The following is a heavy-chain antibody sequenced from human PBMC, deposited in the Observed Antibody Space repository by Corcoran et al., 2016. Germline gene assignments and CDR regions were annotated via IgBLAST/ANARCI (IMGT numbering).Heavy chain of an antibody. D-gene: IGHD2-2*01. CDR2: IWYDGSNK. Sequence: QVQLVESGGGVVQPGRSLRLSCAASGFTFSSYGMHWVRQAPGKGLEWVAVIWYDGSNKYYADSVKGRFTISRDNSKNTLYLQMNSLRAEETGVYYCARGATLGYCSSTSCYSWFDPWVQGTLVTVSA. V-gene: IGHV3-33*01. J-gene: IGHJ5*02. CDR3: ARGATLGYCSSTSCYSWFDP. CDR1: GFTFSSYG.